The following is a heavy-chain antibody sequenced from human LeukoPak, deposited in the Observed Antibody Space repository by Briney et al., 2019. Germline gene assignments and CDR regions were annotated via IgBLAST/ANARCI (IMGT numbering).Heavy chain of an antibody. CDR3: ARDRRLGVATYYYMDV. Sequence: ASVKVSCKASGYTFTTYYMHWVRQAPGQGLEWMGIINPSGGSTSYAQKFEGRVTMTRDTSTSTVYMELSSLRSEDTAVYYCARDRRLGVATYYYMDVWGKGTTVTVS. CDR2: INPSGGST. CDR1: GYTFTTYY. D-gene: IGHD2-21*01. V-gene: IGHV1-46*01. J-gene: IGHJ6*03.